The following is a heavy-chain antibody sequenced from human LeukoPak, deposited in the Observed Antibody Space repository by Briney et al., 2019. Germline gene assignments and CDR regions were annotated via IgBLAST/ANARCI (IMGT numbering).Heavy chain of an antibody. CDR3: AKATYDYVWGSYHYPLDY. D-gene: IGHD3-16*02. Sequence: GGSLRLSCAASGFTFSSYAMSWVRQAPGKGLEWVSAISGSGGSTYYADSVKGRFTISRDNSKNTLYLQMNSLRAEDTAVYYCAKATYDYVWGSYHYPLDYWGQGTLVTVSS. CDR1: GFTFSSYA. J-gene: IGHJ4*02. V-gene: IGHV3-23*01. CDR2: ISGSGGST.